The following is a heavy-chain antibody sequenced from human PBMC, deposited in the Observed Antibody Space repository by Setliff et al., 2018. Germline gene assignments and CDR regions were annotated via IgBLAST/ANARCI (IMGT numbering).Heavy chain of an antibody. J-gene: IGHJ4*02. CDR2: IKQDGSEK. D-gene: IGHD5-18*01. CDR1: GGSFSGYY. V-gene: IGHV3-7*01. CDR3: AREGDVGYSYGFGYFDY. Sequence: ETLSLTCAVYGGSFSGYYWSWIRQAPGKGLEWVANIKQDGSEKYYVDSVKGRFTISRDNAKNSLYLQMNSLRAEDTAVYYCAREGDVGYSYGFGYFDYWGQGTLVTVSS.